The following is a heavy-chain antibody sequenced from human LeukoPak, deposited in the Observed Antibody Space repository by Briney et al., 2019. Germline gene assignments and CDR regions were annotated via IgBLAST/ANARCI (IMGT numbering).Heavy chain of an antibody. V-gene: IGHV3-7*01. J-gene: IGHJ3*02. Sequence: GGTLRLSCAASGFTFSSYWMSWVRQAPGKGLEWVANIKQDGSEKYYVDSVKGRFTISRDNAKNSLYLQMNSLRAEDTAVYYCARDRDRQWLAESGGDAFDIWGQGTMVTVSS. CDR2: IKQDGSEK. D-gene: IGHD6-19*01. CDR1: GFTFSSYW. CDR3: ARDRDRQWLAESGGDAFDI.